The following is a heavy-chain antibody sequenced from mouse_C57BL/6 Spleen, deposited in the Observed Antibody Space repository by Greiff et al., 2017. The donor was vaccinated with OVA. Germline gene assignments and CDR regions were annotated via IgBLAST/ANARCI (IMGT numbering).Heavy chain of an antibody. CDR2: IHPNSGST. CDR1: GYTFTSYW. V-gene: IGHV1-64*01. J-gene: IGHJ2*01. Sequence: VQLQQPGAELVKPGASVKLSCKASGYTFTSYWMHWVKQRPGQGLEWIGMIHPNSGSTNYNEKFKSKATLTVDKSSSTAYMQLSSLTSVDSAVYYCARFGDGSVLYYFDYWGQGTTLTVSS. D-gene: IGHD2-3*01. CDR3: ARFGDGSVLYYFDY.